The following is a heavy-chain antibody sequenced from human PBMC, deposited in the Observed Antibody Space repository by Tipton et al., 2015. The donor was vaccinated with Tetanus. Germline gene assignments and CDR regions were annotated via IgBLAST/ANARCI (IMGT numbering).Heavy chain of an antibody. CDR1: GMTLSYFA. Sequence: LRLSCAASGMTLSYFAMSWVRQAPGKGLEWIGYVYHSGSAYYKPSLKGRATISVDTSKNKFSLRLSSVTAADTAVYFCARHPPPYYYGSGSYLDYWGQGTPVTVSS. CDR3: ARHPPPYYYGSGSYLDY. D-gene: IGHD3-10*01. V-gene: IGHV4-59*08. CDR2: VYHSGSA. J-gene: IGHJ4*02.